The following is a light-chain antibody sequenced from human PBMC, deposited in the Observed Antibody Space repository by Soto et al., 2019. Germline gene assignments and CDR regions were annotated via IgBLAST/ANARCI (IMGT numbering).Light chain of an antibody. CDR1: QSISSW. J-gene: IGKJ1*01. CDR2: KAS. V-gene: IGKV1-5*03. CDR3: QQRANWPRT. Sequence: DIQMTQSPSTLSASVGDRVTITCRASQSISSWVAWYQQKPGKGPKLLIYKASHLESGVPSRFSGSGSGTEFTLTISSLQPGDFAVYYCQQRANWPRTFGQGTKVDI.